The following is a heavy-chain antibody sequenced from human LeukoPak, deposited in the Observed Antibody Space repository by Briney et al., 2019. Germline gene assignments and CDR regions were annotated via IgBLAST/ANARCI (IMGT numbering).Heavy chain of an antibody. CDR1: GFTFSSYW. CDR2: INTDGSTT. V-gene: IGHV3-74*01. J-gene: IGHJ3*01. Sequence: GGSLRLSCAASGFTFSSYWMHWVRQAPGKGLVWVSRINTDGSTTTYADSVKGRFTISRDNAKNTLYLQMNSLRAEDTAVYYCASDLGFYGFDLWGQGTMVTVSS. CDR3: ASDLGFYGFDL.